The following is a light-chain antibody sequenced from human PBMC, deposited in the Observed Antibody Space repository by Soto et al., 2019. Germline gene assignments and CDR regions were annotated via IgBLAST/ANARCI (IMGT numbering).Light chain of an antibody. Sequence: QSVLTQPPSGSGAPGQRVTIYCTGSSSNIGAGYDVHWYQQLPGTAPKLLIYGNSNRPSGVPDRFSGSKSGTSASLAITGLQAEDEADYYCQSYDSSLSFYVFGTGTKVTVL. V-gene: IGLV1-40*01. CDR2: GNS. CDR1: SSNIGAGYD. CDR3: QSYDSSLSFYV. J-gene: IGLJ1*01.